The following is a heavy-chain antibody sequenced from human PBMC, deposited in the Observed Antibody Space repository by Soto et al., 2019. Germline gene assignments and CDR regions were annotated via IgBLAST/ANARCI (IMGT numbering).Heavy chain of an antibody. D-gene: IGHD6-19*01. V-gene: IGHV1-46*01. CDR1: GYTFTSYY. Sequence: QVQLVQSGAEVKKPGASVKVSCKASGYTFTSYYMHWVRQAPGQGLEWMGIINPSGGSTSYAQKFQGRVTMTRHTSTSTVYMELSSLRSEDTAVYYCARAGIAVAGVIWGQGTMVTVSS. CDR3: ARAGIAVAGVI. J-gene: IGHJ3*02. CDR2: INPSGGST.